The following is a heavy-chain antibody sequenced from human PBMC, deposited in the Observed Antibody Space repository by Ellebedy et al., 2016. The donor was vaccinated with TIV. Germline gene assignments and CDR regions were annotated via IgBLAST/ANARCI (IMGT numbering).Heavy chain of an antibody. V-gene: IGHV3-30-3*01. CDR1: GFTFSSYA. D-gene: IGHD4-11*01. CDR2: ISYDGSNK. J-gene: IGHJ4*02. CDR3: ARDDATVGPFDY. Sequence: GESLKISXAASGFTFSSYAMHWVRQAPGKGLEWVAVISYDGSNKYYADSVKGRFTISRDNSKNTLYLQMNSLRVDDTAVYHCARDDATVGPFDYWGQGTLVAVSS.